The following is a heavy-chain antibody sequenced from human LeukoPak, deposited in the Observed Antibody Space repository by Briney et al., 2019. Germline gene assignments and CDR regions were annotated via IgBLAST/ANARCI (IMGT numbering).Heavy chain of an antibody. CDR3: ARGHYDVLAASYKWTPDY. J-gene: IGHJ4*02. Sequence: GSLRLSFAASGFPFNTFNMNWVRPAPGKGLEWVSSITSGGDYIYYADSVKGRFTTSRDNAKNSLSLQLNSLRVEDTAVYYCARGHYDVLAASYKWTPDYWSQGTLVTVSS. CDR2: ITSGGDYI. CDR1: GFPFNTFN. V-gene: IGHV3-21*01. D-gene: IGHD3-9*01.